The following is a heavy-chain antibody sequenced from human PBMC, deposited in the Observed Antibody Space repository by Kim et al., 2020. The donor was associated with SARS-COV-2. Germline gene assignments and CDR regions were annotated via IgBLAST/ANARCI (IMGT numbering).Heavy chain of an antibody. J-gene: IGHJ4*02. Sequence: GGSLRLSCAASGFTFSSYGMHWVRQAPGKGLEWVAVISYDASNKYYADSVKGRFTISRDNSKNTLYLQMNSLRAEDTAVYYCAKDGSRYGDYLDYWGQGTLVTVSS. D-gene: IGHD4-17*01. CDR1: GFTFSSYG. CDR3: AKDGSRYGDYLDY. CDR2: ISYDASNK. V-gene: IGHV3-30*18.